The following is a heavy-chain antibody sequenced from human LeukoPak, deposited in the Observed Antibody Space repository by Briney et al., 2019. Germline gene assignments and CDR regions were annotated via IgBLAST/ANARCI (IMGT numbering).Heavy chain of an antibody. CDR3: AKAARFLEWLLSNHDAFDI. Sequence: GGSLRLSCAAPGFTFSSYAMSWVRQAPGKGLEWVSAISGSGGSTYYADSVKGRFTISRDNSKNTLYLQMNSLRAEDTAVYYCAKAARFLEWLLSNHDAFDIWGQGTMVTVSS. V-gene: IGHV3-23*01. D-gene: IGHD3-3*01. CDR1: GFTFSSYA. CDR2: ISGSGGST. J-gene: IGHJ3*02.